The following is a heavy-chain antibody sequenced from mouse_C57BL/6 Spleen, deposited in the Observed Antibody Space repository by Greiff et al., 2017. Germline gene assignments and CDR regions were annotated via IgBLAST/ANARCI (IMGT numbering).Heavy chain of an antibody. CDR3: TRATTAVAPYAMDY. CDR2: IDPETGGT. J-gene: IGHJ4*01. Sequence: QVQLQQSGAELVRPGASVTLSCKASGYTFTDYEMHWVKQTPVHGLEWIGAIDPETGGTAYNQKFKGKAILTADTSSSTAYMELRSLTSEDSAVYYCTRATTAVAPYAMDYWGQGTTVTGSS. CDR1: GYTFTDYE. V-gene: IGHV1-15*01. D-gene: IGHD1-1*01.